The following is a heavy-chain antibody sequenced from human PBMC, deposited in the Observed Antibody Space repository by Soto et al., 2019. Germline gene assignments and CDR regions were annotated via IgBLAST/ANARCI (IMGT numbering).Heavy chain of an antibody. D-gene: IGHD2-15*01. Sequence: GGSLRLSCAASGFTFRSYEMNWVRQAPGKGLEWISYISSSGSSIYYADSVQGRFTISRDSAQNSLYLQMNNLRAEDTAVYYCARRIWDAAVVVTATRGVFDVWGQGTMVTVSS. CDR1: GFTFRSYE. J-gene: IGHJ3*01. CDR2: ISSSGSSI. CDR3: ARRIWDAAVVVTATRGVFDV. V-gene: IGHV3-48*03.